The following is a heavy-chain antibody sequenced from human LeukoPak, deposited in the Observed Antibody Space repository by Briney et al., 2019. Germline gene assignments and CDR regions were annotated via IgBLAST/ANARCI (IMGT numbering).Heavy chain of an antibody. V-gene: IGHV4-34*01. J-gene: IGHJ5*02. D-gene: IGHD5-12*01. CDR2: INHSGIT. CDR1: GGSFSDYY. CDR3: ARGPRYSGYDH. Sequence: PSETLSLTCAVYGGSFSDYYWSWIRQPPGKGLEWIGEINHSGITNYNPSLKSRVTISIDTSKNQFSLKLSSVTAADTAVYYCARGPRYSGYDHWGQGTLVTVSS.